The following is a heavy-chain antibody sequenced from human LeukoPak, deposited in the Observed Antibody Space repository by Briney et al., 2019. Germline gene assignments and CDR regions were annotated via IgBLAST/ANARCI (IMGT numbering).Heavy chain of an antibody. J-gene: IGHJ6*03. CDR2: IYTSGST. Sequence: SQTLSLTCTVSGGSISSGSYYWSWIRQPAGKGLEWIGRIYTSGSTNYNPSLKSRVTISVDTSKNQFSLKLSSVTAADTAVYYCARAGGIYYGSGSYYAYYYYYMDVWGKGTTVTISS. D-gene: IGHD3-10*01. CDR1: GGSISSGSYY. CDR3: ARAGGIYYGSGSYYAYYYYYMDV. V-gene: IGHV4-61*02.